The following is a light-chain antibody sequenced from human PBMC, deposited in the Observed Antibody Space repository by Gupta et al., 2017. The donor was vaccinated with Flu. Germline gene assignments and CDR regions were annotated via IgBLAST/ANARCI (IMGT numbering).Light chain of an antibody. Sequence: MLTHPPSSSESPGTTVTFCCTRSSGSIASTSVQWYQQRPGSSPNPVILEDTRSPSGVPDRFSGSIDSSSSSASLTTAGLKTEEEADVFCQSYDSVTRDVVFGGGTKLTVL. CDR2: EDT. J-gene: IGLJ2*01. CDR3: QSYDSVTRDVV. CDR1: SGSIASTS. V-gene: IGLV6-57*01.